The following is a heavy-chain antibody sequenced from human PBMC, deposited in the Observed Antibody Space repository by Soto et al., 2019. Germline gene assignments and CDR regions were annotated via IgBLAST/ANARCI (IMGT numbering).Heavy chain of an antibody. J-gene: IGHJ6*02. D-gene: IGHD3-10*01. CDR2: MNEDGGTT. Sequence: GGSLRLSCAASGFTFSSYWMHWVRQALGKGLVWVSRMNEDGGTTDYADSVKGRFTISRDNAKNTLYLQMNSLRVEDTAVYYCASDLSGRADVWGQGTTVTVSS. CDR3: ASDLSGRADV. V-gene: IGHV3-74*01. CDR1: GFTFSSYW.